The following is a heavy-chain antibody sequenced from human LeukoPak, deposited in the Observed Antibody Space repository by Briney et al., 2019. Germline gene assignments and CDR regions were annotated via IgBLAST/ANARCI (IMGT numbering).Heavy chain of an antibody. D-gene: IGHD3-10*01. CDR1: GYTLTELS. J-gene: IGHJ3*02. CDR2: FDTEDGET. CDR3: ATQRSGSYYKGAFDI. V-gene: IGHV1-24*01. Sequence: GASVTVSCKGAGYTLTELSMHLVRQAPGKGLEWMGVFDTEDGETIYAQKFQGRVTMTEDTSTDTAYMELSSLRSEDTAVYYCATQRSGSYYKGAFDIWGQGTMVTVSS.